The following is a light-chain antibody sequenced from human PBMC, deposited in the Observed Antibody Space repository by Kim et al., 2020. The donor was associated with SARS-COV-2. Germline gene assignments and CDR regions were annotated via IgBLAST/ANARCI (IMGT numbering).Light chain of an antibody. V-gene: IGKV1-27*01. CDR3: QKYNSAPLT. Sequence: SSSGDRVAITCRASQGISNYLAWYQQKPGRVPQLLIYGASTRQSGVTSRFSGSGSGTDFTLTIISLQPADIATYYCQKYNSAPLTFGGGTKVDIK. CDR1: QGISNY. CDR2: GAS. J-gene: IGKJ4*02.